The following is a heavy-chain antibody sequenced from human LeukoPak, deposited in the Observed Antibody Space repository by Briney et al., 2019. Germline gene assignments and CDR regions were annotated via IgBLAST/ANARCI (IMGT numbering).Heavy chain of an antibody. J-gene: IGHJ4*02. CDR1: GGSISSYY. D-gene: IGHD3-10*01. CDR3: ARVGSGSYYYYLDY. Sequence: SETLSLTCTVSGGSISSYYWSWIRQPAGKGLEWIGRIYTSGSTNYNPSLKSRVTMSVDTSKNQSSLKLSSVTAADTAVYYCARVGSGSYYYYLDYWGQGTLVTVSS. CDR2: IYTSGST. V-gene: IGHV4-4*07.